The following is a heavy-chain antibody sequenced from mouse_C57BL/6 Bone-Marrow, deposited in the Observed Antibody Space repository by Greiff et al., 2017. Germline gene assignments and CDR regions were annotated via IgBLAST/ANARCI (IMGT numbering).Heavy chain of an antibody. Sequence: VQVVESGPGLVAPSQSLSITCTVSGFSLTSYAISWVRQPPGKGLEWLGVIWTGGGTTYNSALKSRLSISKDNSKSQVFLKMNSLQTDDTARYYCARNHYYGSSSAMDYWGQGTSVTVSS. J-gene: IGHJ4*01. CDR2: IWTGGGT. V-gene: IGHV2-9-1*01. D-gene: IGHD1-1*01. CDR3: ARNHYYGSSSAMDY. CDR1: GFSLTSYA.